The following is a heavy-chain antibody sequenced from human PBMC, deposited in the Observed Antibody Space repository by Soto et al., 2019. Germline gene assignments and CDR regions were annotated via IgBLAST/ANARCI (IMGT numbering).Heavy chain of an antibody. D-gene: IGHD5-18*01. CDR1: GYSFTSYC. CDR2: IYPGDSDT. CDR3: ARKDRPFGGYSYGYDY. J-gene: IGHJ4*02. V-gene: IGHV5-51*01. Sequence: GESLKISCKGSGYSFTSYCIGWVRQMPGKGLEWMGIIYPGDSDTRYSPSFQGQVTISADKSISTAYLQWSSLKASDTAMYYCARKDRPFGGYSYGYDYWGQGTLVTVSS.